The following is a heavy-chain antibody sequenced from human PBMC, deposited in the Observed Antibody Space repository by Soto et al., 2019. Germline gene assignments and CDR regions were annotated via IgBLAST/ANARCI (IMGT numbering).Heavy chain of an antibody. CDR1: GFTFSSYS. J-gene: IGHJ6*03. CDR2: ISSSSSTI. Sequence: GGSLRLSCAASGFTFSSYSMNWVRQAPGKGLEWVSYISSSSSTIYYADSVKGRFTISRDNAKNTLYLQMNSLRAEDTAVYYCARGSGPNHCFMDVWGKGTTVTVSS. V-gene: IGHV3-48*01. CDR3: ARGSGPNHCFMDV.